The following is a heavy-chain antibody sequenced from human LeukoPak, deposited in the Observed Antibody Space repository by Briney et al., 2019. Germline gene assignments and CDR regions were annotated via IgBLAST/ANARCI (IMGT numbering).Heavy chain of an antibody. CDR3: AKLSDCSSTSCYLLFDI. Sequence: SETLSLTCTVPGGSISSYYWSWIRQPPGKGLEWIGYIYYSGSTNYNTSLKSRVTISVDTSNNQFSLKLSSVTAADTDVYYCAKLSDCSSTSCYLLFDIWGQGTMVTVSS. D-gene: IGHD2-2*01. CDR1: GGSISSYY. CDR2: IYYSGST. V-gene: IGHV4-59*01. J-gene: IGHJ3*02.